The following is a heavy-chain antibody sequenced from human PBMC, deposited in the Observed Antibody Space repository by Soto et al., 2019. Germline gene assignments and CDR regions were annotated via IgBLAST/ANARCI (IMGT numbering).Heavy chain of an antibody. CDR1: GYTFTSYA. V-gene: IGHV1-3*01. Sequence: ASVKVSCKASGYTFTSYAMHWVRQAPGQRLEWMGWINAGNGNTKYSQKFQGRVTITRDTSASTAYMELSSLRSEDTAVYYCARDGGEGDSNYVWWVYWFDHWGQGTLVTVSS. CDR2: INAGNGNT. CDR3: ARDGGEGDSNYVWWVYWFDH. D-gene: IGHD4-4*01. J-gene: IGHJ5*02.